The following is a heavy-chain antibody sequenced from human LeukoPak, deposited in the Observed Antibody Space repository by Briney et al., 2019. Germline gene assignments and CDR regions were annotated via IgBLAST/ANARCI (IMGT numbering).Heavy chain of an antibody. CDR1: GYRFTSYG. CDR2: ISAYNGNT. V-gene: IGHV1-18*01. D-gene: IGHD2-2*01. CDR3: ARDPDCSSTRCSESPFDY. J-gene: IGHJ4*02. Sequence: ASVKVSCKASGYRFTSYGISWVRQAPGQGLEWMAWISAYNGNTNYAQKFQGRVIMTTDTSTSTAYMELWSLRSDDTAVYYCARDPDCSSTRCSESPFDYWGQGTLVTVSS.